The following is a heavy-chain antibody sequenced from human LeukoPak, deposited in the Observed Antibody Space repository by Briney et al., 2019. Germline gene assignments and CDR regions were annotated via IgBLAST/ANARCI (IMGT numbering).Heavy chain of an antibody. V-gene: IGHV3-23*01. CDR2: ISASGGTI. CDR3: AKGANSDTRYYFDY. J-gene: IGHJ4*02. CDR1: GFTFGSYA. D-gene: IGHD1-26*01. Sequence: PGRSLRLSCAASGFTFGSYAMSWVRQAPGKGLEWVSSISASGGTIYYADSVKGRFTISRDNSKNTLFLQMKSLRVEHTAIYYCAKGANSDTRYYFDYWGQGSLVTVSS.